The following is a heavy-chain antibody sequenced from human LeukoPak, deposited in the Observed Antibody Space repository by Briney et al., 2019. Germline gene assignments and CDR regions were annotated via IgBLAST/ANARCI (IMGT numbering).Heavy chain of an antibody. V-gene: IGHV3-23*01. Sequence: PGGSLRLSCAASGFTFSGYAMTWVRQAPGKGLEWVSGISAYGGRTYFTDSVKGRFTISRDNLNNTLYLQMNSLRAEDTAVYYCARGGGDSSFYFDYWGQGTLVTVSS. CDR3: ARGGGDSSFYFDY. D-gene: IGHD6-6*01. J-gene: IGHJ4*02. CDR2: ISAYGGRT. CDR1: GFTFSGYA.